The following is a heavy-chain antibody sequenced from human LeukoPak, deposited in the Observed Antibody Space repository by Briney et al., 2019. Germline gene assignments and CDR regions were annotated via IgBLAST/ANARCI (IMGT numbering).Heavy chain of an antibody. Sequence: PGGSLRLSCAASGFTFSSYSMNWVRQAPGKGLEWVSYISSSGSTIYYADSVKGRFTIFRDNAKNSMYLQMNSLRAEDTAVYYCAKGPIVVVAATPFDYWGQGTLVTVSS. D-gene: IGHD2-15*01. CDR3: AKGPIVVVAATPFDY. CDR1: GFTFSSYS. CDR2: ISSSGSTI. J-gene: IGHJ4*02. V-gene: IGHV3-48*01.